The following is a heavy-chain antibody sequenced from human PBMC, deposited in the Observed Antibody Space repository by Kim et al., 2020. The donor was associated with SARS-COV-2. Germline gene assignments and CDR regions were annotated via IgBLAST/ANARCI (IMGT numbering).Heavy chain of an antibody. J-gene: IGHJ6*02. V-gene: IGHV3-53*01. D-gene: IGHD3-9*01. CDR2: IYSGGST. Sequence: GGSLRLSCAASGFTVSSNYMSWVRQAPGKGLEWVSVIYSGGSTYYADSVKGRFTISRDNSKNTLYLQMNSLRAEDTAVYYCARDSLYYDILTGYFGPRRYYYYGMDVWGQGTTVTVSS. CDR1: GFTVSSNY. CDR3: ARDSLYYDILTGYFGPRRYYYYGMDV.